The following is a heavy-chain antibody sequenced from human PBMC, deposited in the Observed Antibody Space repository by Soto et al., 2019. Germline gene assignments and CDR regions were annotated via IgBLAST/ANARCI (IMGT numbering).Heavy chain of an antibody. V-gene: IGHV4-34*01. CDR2: INHSGST. Sequence: QVQLQQWGAGLLKPSETLSLTCAVYGGSFSGYSWTWIRQPPGTGLEWIGEINHSGSTNYNPSLKSRGTISVDTSKSQFSLKLTSVTAADTAVYYCARDKMTGLFDYWGQGTLVTVSS. J-gene: IGHJ4*02. CDR1: GGSFSGYS. CDR3: ARDKMTGLFDY.